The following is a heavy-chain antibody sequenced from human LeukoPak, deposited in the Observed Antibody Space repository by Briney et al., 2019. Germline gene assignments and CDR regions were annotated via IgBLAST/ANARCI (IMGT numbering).Heavy chain of an antibody. Sequence: ASVKVSCKASGYTFTSYDINWVRQATGQGLEWMGWMNPNSGNTGYAQRFQGRVTMTRNTSISTAYMELSSLRSEDTAVYYCARGDYDFWGGYYRSYYYYGMDVWGQGTTVTVSS. J-gene: IGHJ6*02. CDR3: ARGDYDFWGGYYRSYYYYGMDV. CDR2: MNPNSGNT. CDR1: GYTFTSYD. D-gene: IGHD3-3*01. V-gene: IGHV1-8*01.